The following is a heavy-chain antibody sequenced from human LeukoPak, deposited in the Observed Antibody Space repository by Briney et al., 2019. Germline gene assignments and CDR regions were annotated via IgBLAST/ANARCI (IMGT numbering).Heavy chain of an antibody. CDR3: ARLAAITSWFDP. J-gene: IGHJ5*02. D-gene: IGHD5-12*01. CDR2: IYPGDSDT. CDR1: GYSFSNSW. V-gene: IGHV5-51*01. Sequence: GESLKISCKGSGYSFSNSWIGWVRQLPGKGLEWMGIIYPGDSDTRYSPSFQGQVTISADKSISTAYLQWGSLQASDTAMYYCARLAAITSWFDPWGQGTLVTVSS.